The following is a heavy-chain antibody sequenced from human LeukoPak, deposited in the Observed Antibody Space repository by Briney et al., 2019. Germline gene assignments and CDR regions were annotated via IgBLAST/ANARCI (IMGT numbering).Heavy chain of an antibody. J-gene: IGHJ4*02. CDR1: GFTFSSYW. CDR2: INSDGSST. CDR3: AREQWLVRGWDY. Sequence: GGSLRLSXAASGFTFSSYWMHWVRQAPGKGLVWVSRINSDGSSTSYADSVKGRFTISRDNAKNTLYLQMNSLRAEDTAVYYCAREQWLVRGWDYWGQGTLVTVSS. V-gene: IGHV3-74*01. D-gene: IGHD6-19*01.